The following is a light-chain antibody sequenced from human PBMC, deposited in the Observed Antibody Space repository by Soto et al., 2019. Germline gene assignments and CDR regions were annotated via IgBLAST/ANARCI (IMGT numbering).Light chain of an antibody. CDR2: EVT. J-gene: IGLJ2*01. CDR3: CSYAGSNNLGVL. V-gene: IGLV2-8*01. Sequence: QAVVTQPPSASGSPGQSVTISCTGTSSDVGGYNYVSWYQQHPGKAPKLMIYEVTKRPSGVPDRFSGSKSGNTASLTVSGLQAEDEADYYCCSYAGSNNLGVLFGGGTKLTVL. CDR1: SSDVGGYNY.